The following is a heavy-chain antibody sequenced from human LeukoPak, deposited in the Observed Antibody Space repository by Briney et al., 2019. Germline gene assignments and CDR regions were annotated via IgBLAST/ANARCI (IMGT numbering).Heavy chain of an antibody. Sequence: GSLLLSCAASGFTFSSYSMNWVRQAPGKGLEWVSSISSSSSYIYYADSVKGRFTISRNNAKNSLYLQMNSLRAEDTAVYYCARGGSGSYYVSYFDYWGQGTLVTVSS. V-gene: IGHV3-21*01. D-gene: IGHD1-26*01. CDR3: ARGGSGSYYVSYFDY. CDR1: GFTFSSYS. CDR2: ISSSSSYI. J-gene: IGHJ4*02.